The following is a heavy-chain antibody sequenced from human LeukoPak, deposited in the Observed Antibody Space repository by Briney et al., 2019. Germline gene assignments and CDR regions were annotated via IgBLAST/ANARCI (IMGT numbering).Heavy chain of an antibody. J-gene: IGHJ4*02. Sequence: PGRSLRLSCAASRFTFSTYGMHWVRQAPGKGLEWVAVILSDGSNKYYADSVKGRFTISRDNSKNTLYLQMNSLRAEDTAVYYCAKDRRDGYNYLFDYWGQGTLVTVSS. CDR2: ILSDGSNK. CDR1: RFTFSTYG. CDR3: AKDRRDGYNYLFDY. D-gene: IGHD5-24*01. V-gene: IGHV3-30*18.